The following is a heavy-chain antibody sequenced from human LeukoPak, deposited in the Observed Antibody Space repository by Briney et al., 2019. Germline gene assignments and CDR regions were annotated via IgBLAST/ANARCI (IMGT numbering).Heavy chain of an antibody. Sequence: GGSLRLSCAASGFTFSSYSMNWVRQAPGKGLEWVSSISSSSSYIYYADSVKGRFTISGDNAKNSLYLQMNSLRAEDTAVYYCAREDTVGAFDIWGQGTMVTVSS. D-gene: IGHD5-18*01. CDR1: GFTFSSYS. CDR3: AREDTVGAFDI. CDR2: ISSSSSYI. V-gene: IGHV3-21*01. J-gene: IGHJ3*02.